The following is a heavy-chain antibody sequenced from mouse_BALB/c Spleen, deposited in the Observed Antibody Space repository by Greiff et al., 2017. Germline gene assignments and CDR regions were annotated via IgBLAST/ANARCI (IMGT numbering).Heavy chain of an antibody. D-gene: IGHD2-1*01. Sequence: EVKVEESGPSLVKPSQTLSLTCSVTGDSITSGYWNWIRKFPGNKLEYMGYISYSGSTYYNPSLKSRISITRDTSKNQYYLQLNSVTTEDTATYYCARSYYGNYWYFDVWGAGTTVTVSS. CDR2: ISYSGST. CDR1: GDSITSGY. V-gene: IGHV3-8*02. CDR3: ARSYYGNYWYFDV. J-gene: IGHJ1*01.